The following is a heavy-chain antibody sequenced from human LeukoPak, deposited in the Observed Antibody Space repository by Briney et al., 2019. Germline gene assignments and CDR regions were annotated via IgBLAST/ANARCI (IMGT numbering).Heavy chain of an antibody. Sequence: SETLSLTCTVSGGSISSSSYYWGWIRQPPGKGLEWIGSIYYSGSTYYNPSLKSRVTISVDTSKNQFSLKLSSVTAADTAVYYCARGDTAMVTGFFYWGQGTLVTVSS. V-gene: IGHV4-39*07. CDR3: ARGDTAMVTGFFY. D-gene: IGHD5-18*01. CDR2: IYYSGST. CDR1: GGSISSSSYY. J-gene: IGHJ4*02.